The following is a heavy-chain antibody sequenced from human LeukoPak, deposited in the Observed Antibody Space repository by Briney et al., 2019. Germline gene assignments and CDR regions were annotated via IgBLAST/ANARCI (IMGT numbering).Heavy chain of an antibody. J-gene: IGHJ4*02. D-gene: IGHD1-1*01. CDR3: ARDPTTTEAHDY. CDR2: INPNSGGT. Sequence: ASVKVSCKASGYTFTRYYMHWVRQAPGQGLEWMGWINPNSGGTNYAQKFQGRVTMTRDTSISTAYMELRSLRSDDTAVYYCARDPTTTEAHDYWGQGTLVTVSS. V-gene: IGHV1-2*02. CDR1: GYTFTRYY.